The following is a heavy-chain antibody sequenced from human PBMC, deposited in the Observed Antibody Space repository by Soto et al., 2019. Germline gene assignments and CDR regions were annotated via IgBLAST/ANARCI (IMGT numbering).Heavy chain of an antibody. D-gene: IGHD3-9*01. CDR2: IYYSGST. V-gene: IGHV4-28*03. Sequence: SSETLSLTCAVSGYSISSSNWWGWIRQPPGKGLEWIGYIYYSGSTYYNPSLKSRVTISVDRSKNQFSLKLSSVTAADTAVYYCARGGLHYDILTGYYNRLYGMDVWGQGTTVTVSS. CDR3: ARGGLHYDILTGYYNRLYGMDV. J-gene: IGHJ6*02. CDR1: GYSISSSNW.